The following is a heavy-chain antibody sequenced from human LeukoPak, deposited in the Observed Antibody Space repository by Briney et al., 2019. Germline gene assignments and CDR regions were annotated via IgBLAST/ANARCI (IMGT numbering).Heavy chain of an antibody. CDR3: ARETYYYDSSGYSFDY. CDR1: GYTFTGYY. CDR2: INPNSGGT. V-gene: IGHV1-2*02. D-gene: IGHD3-22*01. Sequence: ASVKVSCKASGYTFTGYYMRWVRQAPGQGLEWMGWINPNSGGTNYAQKFQGRVTMTRDTSISTAYMELSRLRSGDTAVYYCARETYYYDSSGYSFDYWGQGTLVTVSS. J-gene: IGHJ4*02.